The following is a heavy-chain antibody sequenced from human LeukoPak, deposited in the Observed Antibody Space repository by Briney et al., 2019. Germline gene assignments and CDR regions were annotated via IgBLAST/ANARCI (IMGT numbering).Heavy chain of an antibody. CDR3: ARGAYGSGSYPLNY. D-gene: IGHD3-10*01. V-gene: IGHV3-30*03. CDR1: GFTFSSYG. J-gene: IGHJ4*02. CDR2: ISYDGSNK. Sequence: GGSLRLSCAASGFTFSSYGMHWVRQAPGKGLEWVAVISYDGSNKYYADSVKGRFTISRDNSKNTLYLQMNSLRAEDMAVYYCARGAYGSGSYPLNYWGQGTLVTVSS.